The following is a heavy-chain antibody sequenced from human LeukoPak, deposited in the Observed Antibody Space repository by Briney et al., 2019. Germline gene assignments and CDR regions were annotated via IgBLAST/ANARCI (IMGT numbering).Heavy chain of an antibody. CDR3: AHRGTTGSGSHKLLFDY. J-gene: IGHJ4*02. V-gene: IGHV2-5*02. CDR2: IYWDDDK. Sequence: PSETLSLTCTVSGGSISSSSYYWGWIRQPPGKALEWLALIYWDDDKRYSPSLKSRLTITKDTSKNQVVLTMTNMDPVDTATYYCAHRGTTGSGSHKLLFDYWGQGTLVTVSS. CDR1: GGSISSSSYY. D-gene: IGHD3-10*01.